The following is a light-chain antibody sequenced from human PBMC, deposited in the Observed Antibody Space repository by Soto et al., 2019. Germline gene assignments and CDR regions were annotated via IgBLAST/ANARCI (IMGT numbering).Light chain of an antibody. J-gene: IGKJ1*01. CDR3: QQTYNRVWA. V-gene: IGKV1-39*01. CDR1: QATPSH. CDR2: GTS. Sequence: QLTQSPSSLSASIGDRVTITCRASQATPSHVSWFHQRPGRGPELLIYGTSKLQSGVPSRFSGSGSGTVCTLIINRLQREDSATYFCQQTYNRVWAFGQGTKVEV.